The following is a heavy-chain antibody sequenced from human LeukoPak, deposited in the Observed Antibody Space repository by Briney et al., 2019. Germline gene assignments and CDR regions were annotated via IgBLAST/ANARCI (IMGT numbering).Heavy chain of an antibody. D-gene: IGHD3-22*01. Sequence: PSETLSLTCTVSGGSISSSNYYWSWIRQPAGKGLEWIGRIYTSGSTNYNPSLKSRVTISVDTSKNQFSLKLSSVTAADTAVYYCARVADYYDSSGYYDYWGQGTLVTVSS. CDR2: IYTSGST. V-gene: IGHV4-61*02. CDR1: GGSISSSNYY. J-gene: IGHJ4*02. CDR3: ARVADYYDSSGYYDY.